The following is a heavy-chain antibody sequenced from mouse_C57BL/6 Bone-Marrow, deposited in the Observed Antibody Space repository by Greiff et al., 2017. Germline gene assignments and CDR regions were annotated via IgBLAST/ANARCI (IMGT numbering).Heavy chain of an antibody. Sequence: QVQLKEPGAELVKPGASVKLSCKASGYTFTNYWMHWVKQRPGQGLEWIGMMHPNGGSPDYNEKFKSEATLSVDKSSRTAYMELSSLKSEDSAVYDCAISYDYDDYTMDYWGQGTSVTVSS. V-gene: IGHV1-64*01. J-gene: IGHJ4*01. CDR3: AISYDYDDYTMDY. D-gene: IGHD2-4*01. CDR1: GYTFTNYW. CDR2: MHPNGGSP.